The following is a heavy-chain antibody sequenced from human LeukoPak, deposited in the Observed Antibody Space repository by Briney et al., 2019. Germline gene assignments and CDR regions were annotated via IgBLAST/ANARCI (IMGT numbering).Heavy chain of an antibody. J-gene: IGHJ3*02. V-gene: IGHV4-59*08. CDR2: SYYSGGT. D-gene: IGHD1-1*01. Sequence: ETLSLTCTVSGGSMSPFYWSRIRQSPGKGLEWIGSSYYSGGTNYNPSLKSRATISVDTSKNQFSLELSSVTAADTAVYYCAVNSTKHTFDIWGQGTMVTVSS. CDR1: GGSMSPFY. CDR3: AVNSTKHTFDI.